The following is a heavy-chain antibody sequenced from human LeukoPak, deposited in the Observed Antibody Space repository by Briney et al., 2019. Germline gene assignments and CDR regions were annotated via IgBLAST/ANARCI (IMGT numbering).Heavy chain of an antibody. CDR1: GGSISSSSYY. CDR2: IYYSGST. V-gene: IGHV4-39*01. CDR3: ARQGQIDY. Sequence: ASETLSLTCTVPGGSISSSSYYWGWIRQPPGKGLEWIGSIYYSGSTYYNPSLKSRVTISVDTSKNQFSLKLSSVTAADTAVYYCARQGQIDYWGQGTLVTVSS. J-gene: IGHJ4*02.